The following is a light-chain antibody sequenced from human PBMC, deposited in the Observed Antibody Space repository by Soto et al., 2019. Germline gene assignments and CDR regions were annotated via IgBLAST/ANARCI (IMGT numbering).Light chain of an antibody. CDR2: AAS. CDR1: QGISSY. J-gene: IGKJ4*01. V-gene: IGKV1-9*01. Sequence: DIQLTQSPSFLSASVGDRVTITCRASQGISSYLAWYQQKPGKAPKLLIYAASTLQSGVPSRFSGSGSGTVFTLTISSLQPEDFATYYCQQLNSYPHTFGGGTKVEIK. CDR3: QQLNSYPHT.